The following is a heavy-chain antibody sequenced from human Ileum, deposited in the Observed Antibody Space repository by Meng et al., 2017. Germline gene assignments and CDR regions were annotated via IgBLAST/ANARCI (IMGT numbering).Heavy chain of an antibody. CDR2: ISYSGTT. Sequence: QVQLQESGPGLVKPSETLSLSCTVFGGSITSRSFWWGWIRQTPGKGLEWFGSISYSGTTSYNPSLRSRVTMSLDTSKNQFSLILSSVTAADTAVYYCARQPTGFPNWFDPWGQGTLVTVSS. D-gene: IGHD3-9*01. CDR3: ARQPTGFPNWFDP. J-gene: IGHJ5*02. V-gene: IGHV4-39*07. CDR1: GGSITSRSFW.